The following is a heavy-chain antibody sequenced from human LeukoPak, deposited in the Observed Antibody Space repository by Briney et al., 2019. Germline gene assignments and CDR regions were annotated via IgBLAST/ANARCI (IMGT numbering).Heavy chain of an antibody. J-gene: IGHJ4*02. CDR1: GYSFNTYW. CDR2: IYPGDSDT. V-gene: IGHV5-51*01. Sequence: GESLKISCKASGYSFNTYWIGWVRQMPGKGLVGMGIIYPGDSDTRYSPSFQGQVTISADKSISTAYLQWSSLKASDSAMYYCATPYPREYCSSTTCYFNYWGQGTLVTVSS. CDR3: ATPYPREYCSSTTCYFNY. D-gene: IGHD2-2*01.